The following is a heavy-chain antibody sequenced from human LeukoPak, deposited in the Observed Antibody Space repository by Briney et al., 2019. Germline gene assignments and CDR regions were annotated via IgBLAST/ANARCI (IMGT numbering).Heavy chain of an antibody. V-gene: IGHV1-18*01. D-gene: IGHD2-2*01. CDR2: ISGYNDDT. J-gene: IGHJ6*02. CDR1: GYTLIRYG. Sequence: ASVKVSCKASGYTLIRYGISWVRQAPGQGLEWVGWISGYNDDTNYAQKLQGRVTMTTDTSTSTAYMELRSLRSDDTAVYYCARVDVGVLDAPPTTLPDYYGMDVWGQGTTVTVSS. CDR3: ARVDVGVLDAPPTTLPDYYGMDV.